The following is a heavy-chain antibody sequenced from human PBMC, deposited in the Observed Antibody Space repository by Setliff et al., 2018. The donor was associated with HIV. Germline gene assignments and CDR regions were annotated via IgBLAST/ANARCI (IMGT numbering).Heavy chain of an antibody. CDR1: GYTFINYA. CDR2: MNPNSGNT. V-gene: IGHV1-8*02. D-gene: IGHD6-19*01. CDR3: ARLGSGWSDSYYYAMDV. J-gene: IGHJ6*02. Sequence: ASVKVSCKASGYTFINYAMNWVRQAPGQGLEWMGWMNPNSGNTGYAQNFQGRVTMTTDTSTSRAYMELRSLRSDDTAAYFCARLGSGWSDSYYYAMDVWGQGTTVTVSS.